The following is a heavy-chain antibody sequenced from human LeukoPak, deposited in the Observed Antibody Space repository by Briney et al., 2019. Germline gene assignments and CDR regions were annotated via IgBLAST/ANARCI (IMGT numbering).Heavy chain of an antibody. J-gene: IGHJ3*02. CDR3: AREDLLAYCGGDCYSNAFDI. CDR1: GFTFSSYA. CDR2: ISGSGGST. V-gene: IGHV3-23*01. Sequence: GGSLRLSCAASGFTFSSYAMSWVRQAPGKGLEWVSAISGSGGSTYYADSVKGRFTISRDNSKNTPYLQMNSLRAEDTAVYYCAREDLLAYCGGDCYSNAFDIWGQGTMVTVSS. D-gene: IGHD2-21*01.